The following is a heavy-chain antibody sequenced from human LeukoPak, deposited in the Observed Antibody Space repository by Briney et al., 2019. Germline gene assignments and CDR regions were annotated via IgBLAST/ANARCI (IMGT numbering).Heavy chain of an antibody. CDR1: GFTFSSYA. CDR2: ISGSGGST. J-gene: IGHJ4*02. CDR3: AKVGIPWLLCG. Sequence: GGSLRLSCAASGFTFSSYAMSWVRQAPGKGLEWVSAISGSGGSTYYADSVKGRFTISRDNSKNTLYLQMNSLRVEDTAVYYCAKVGIPWLLCGWGQGTLVTVSS. V-gene: IGHV3-23*01. D-gene: IGHD6-19*01.